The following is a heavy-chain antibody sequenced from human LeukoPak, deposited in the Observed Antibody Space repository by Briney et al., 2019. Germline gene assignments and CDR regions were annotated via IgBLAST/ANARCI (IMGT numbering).Heavy chain of an antibody. CDR3: ARDVGVRKYQRGWFDP. CDR1: GFTFSSYS. V-gene: IGHV3-21*01. CDR2: ISSSSSYI. J-gene: IGHJ5*02. D-gene: IGHD2-2*01. Sequence: PGGSLRLSCAASGFTFSSYSMNWVRQAPGKGLEWVSSISSSSSYIYYADSVKGRFTISRDNAKNSLYLQMNSLRAEDTAVYYCARDVGVRKYQRGWFDPWGQGTPVTVSS.